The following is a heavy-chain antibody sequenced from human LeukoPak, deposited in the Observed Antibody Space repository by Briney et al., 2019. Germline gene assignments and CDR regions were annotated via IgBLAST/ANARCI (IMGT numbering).Heavy chain of an antibody. J-gene: IGHJ6*03. V-gene: IGHV3-74*01. CDR2: IDTDGTRT. CDR1: GFTFSNYW. CDR3: ARDHASSYYYYYMDV. Sequence: PGGSLRLSCTASGFTFSNYWMHWVRQAPGKGLVWVSRIDTDGTRTYYADSVKGRFTISRDNAKNTLYLQMDNLRAEDTAVYYCARDHASSYYYYYMDVWGKGTTVTVSS.